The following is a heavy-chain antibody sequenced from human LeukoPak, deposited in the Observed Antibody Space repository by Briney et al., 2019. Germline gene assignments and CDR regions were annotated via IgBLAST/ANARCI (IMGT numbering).Heavy chain of an antibody. J-gene: IGHJ4*02. Sequence: GGSLRLSYAASGFTFNLFSMNWVRQAPGKGLEWLLYISNTGDTIYYADSVKGRFAIARDNAKDTVYLQMSGLRAEDTAVYYCARDQGYCGSTGCIRWHDYWGQGTLVTVSS. V-gene: IGHV3-48*01. CDR3: ARDQGYCGSTGCIRWHDY. CDR1: GFTFNLFS. D-gene: IGHD2-2*01. CDR2: ISNTGDTI.